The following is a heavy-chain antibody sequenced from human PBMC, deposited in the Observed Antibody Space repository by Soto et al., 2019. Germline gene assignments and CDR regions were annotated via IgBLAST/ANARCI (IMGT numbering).Heavy chain of an antibody. CDR2: IYHSGST. CDR1: SGSISSSNW. D-gene: IGHD4-17*01. Sequence: QVQLQESGPGLVKPSGTLSLTCAVSSGSISSSNWWSWVRQPPGKGLEWIGEIYHSGSTNYNPSLKSRVTLSVDKSKNPFSLKLSSVTAAYTAVYYCAGSLRAARCGLRHYMDVWGKGTTVTVSS. J-gene: IGHJ6*03. CDR3: AGSLRAARCGLRHYMDV. V-gene: IGHV4-4*02.